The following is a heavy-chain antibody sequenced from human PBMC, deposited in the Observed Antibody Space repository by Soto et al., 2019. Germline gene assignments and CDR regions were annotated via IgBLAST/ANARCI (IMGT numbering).Heavy chain of an antibody. J-gene: IGHJ4*02. Sequence: PSETLSLTCTVSGGSISSGGYYWSWIRQHPGKGLEWIGYIYYSGSTYYNPSLKSRVTISVDTSKNQFSLKLSSVTAADTAVYYCVRSGYSYGPNPLLYWGQGTLVTVS. CDR1: GGSISSGGYY. CDR2: IYYSGST. V-gene: IGHV4-31*03. CDR3: VRSGYSYGPNPLLY. D-gene: IGHD5-18*01.